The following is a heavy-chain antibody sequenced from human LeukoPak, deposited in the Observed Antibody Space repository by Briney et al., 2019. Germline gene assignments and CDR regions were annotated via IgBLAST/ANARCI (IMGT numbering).Heavy chain of an antibody. J-gene: IGHJ4*02. V-gene: IGHV3-23*01. Sequence: GGSLRLSCAASGFTFSSYAMSWIRQAPGKGLEWVSAISGSGGSTYYADSVKGRFTISRDNSKSTLYLQMNSLSAEDTAVYYCVSLAGTGPDYWGQGTLVTVSS. D-gene: IGHD1/OR15-1a*01. CDR3: VSLAGTGPDY. CDR2: ISGSGGST. CDR1: GFTFSSYA.